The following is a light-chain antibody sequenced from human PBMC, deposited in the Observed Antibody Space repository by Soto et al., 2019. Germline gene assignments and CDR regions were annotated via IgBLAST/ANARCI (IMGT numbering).Light chain of an antibody. CDR2: DAS. Sequence: EIVMTQSPGTLSLSPEERATLSCRASQSVTNNYLAWYQQKPGQAPRLLIYDASNRATGIPDRFSGSGSGTDFTLTISRLEPEDFAVYYCHQCAHSPLTFGQGTKVDFK. V-gene: IGKV3-20*01. CDR1: QSVTNNY. J-gene: IGKJ1*01. CDR3: HQCAHSPLT.